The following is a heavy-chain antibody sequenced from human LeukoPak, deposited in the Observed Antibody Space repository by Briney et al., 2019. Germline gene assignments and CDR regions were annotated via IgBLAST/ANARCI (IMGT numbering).Heavy chain of an antibody. CDR1: LGSPCSYY. CDR2: IYISGSI. D-gene: IGHD2-21*02. CDR3: AGLQGDYCFDY. V-gene: IGHV4-4*07. J-gene: IGHJ4*02. Sequence: SETLSLTPALSLGSPCSYYSRWISDPAQKRVGWSGRIYISGSINYNPSLKSRVTMSVDTSKNQFSLKLSSVTAADTAVYYCAGLQGDYCFDYWGQGTLVTVSS.